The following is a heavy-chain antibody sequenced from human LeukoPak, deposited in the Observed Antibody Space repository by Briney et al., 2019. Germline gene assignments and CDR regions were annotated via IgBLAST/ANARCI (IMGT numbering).Heavy chain of an antibody. J-gene: IGHJ6*02. Sequence: GASVKVSCKVSGYTLTELSMHWVRQAPGKGLEWMGGFDPEDGETIYAQKFQGRVTMTEDTSTDTAYMELSSLRSEDTAVYYCATGRPLRYFDWLSPPMDVWRQGTTVTVSS. CDR2: FDPEDGET. D-gene: IGHD3-9*01. CDR3: ATGRPLRYFDWLSPPMDV. CDR1: GYTLTELS. V-gene: IGHV1-24*01.